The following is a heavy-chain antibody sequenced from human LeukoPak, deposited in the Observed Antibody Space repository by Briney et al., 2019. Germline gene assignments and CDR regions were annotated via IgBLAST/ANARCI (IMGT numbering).Heavy chain of an antibody. Sequence: ASVKVSCKASGYTFTSYGISWVRQAPGQGLEWMGWISAYNGNTNYAQKLQGRVTMTTDTSTSTAYMELRSLRSDDTAVYYCARDQTHDNIVATIFFGSSGWCFDYWGQGTLVTVSS. D-gene: IGHD5-12*01. CDR3: ARDQTHDNIVATIFFGSSGWCFDY. J-gene: IGHJ4*02. V-gene: IGHV1-18*01. CDR1: GYTFTSYG. CDR2: ISAYNGNT.